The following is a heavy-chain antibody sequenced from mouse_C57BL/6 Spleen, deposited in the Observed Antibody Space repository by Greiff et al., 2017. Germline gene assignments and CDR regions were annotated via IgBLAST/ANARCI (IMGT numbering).Heavy chain of an antibody. CDR2: INPNNGGT. CDR3: ARMAHYYAMDY. V-gene: IGHV1-26*01. Sequence: EVQLQQSGPELVKPGASVKISCKASGYTFTDYYMNWVKQSHGKSLEWIGDINPNNGGTSYNQKFKGKATLTVDKSSSTAYMELRSLTSEDSAVYYCARMAHYYAMDYWGQGTSVTVSS. CDR1: GYTFTDYY. J-gene: IGHJ4*01.